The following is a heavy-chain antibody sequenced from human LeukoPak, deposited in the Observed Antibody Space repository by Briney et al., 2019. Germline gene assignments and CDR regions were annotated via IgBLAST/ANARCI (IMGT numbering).Heavy chain of an antibody. CDR1: GLTFSRNY. CDR2: LYSSGTT. CDR3: ARDRGYDFWSGSLGY. Sequence: GGSLRLSCAASGLTFSRNYMSLVRQAPGKGLEWVSVLYSSGTTYYADSVKGRFTISRVNSKNTLYLQMNSLRAEDTAVYYCARDRGYDFWSGSLGYWGQGTLVTVSS. D-gene: IGHD3-3*01. V-gene: IGHV3-66*03. J-gene: IGHJ4*02.